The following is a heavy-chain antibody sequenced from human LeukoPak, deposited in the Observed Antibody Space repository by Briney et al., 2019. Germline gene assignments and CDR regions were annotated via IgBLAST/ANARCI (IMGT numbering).Heavy chain of an antibody. D-gene: IGHD1-1*01. Sequence: GSSVKVSCKASGGTFSSEAFIWVRQAPGQGLEWMGGIIPIFGRADYAQKFQDIVTITTDQSTSTVYMELSSLRSEDTAVYYCARGETILNWFDPWGQGTLVTVSS. CDR1: GGTFSSEA. CDR3: ARGETILNWFDP. CDR2: IIPIFGRA. J-gene: IGHJ5*02. V-gene: IGHV1-69*05.